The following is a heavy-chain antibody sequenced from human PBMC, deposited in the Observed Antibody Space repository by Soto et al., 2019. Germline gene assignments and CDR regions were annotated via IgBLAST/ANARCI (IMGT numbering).Heavy chain of an antibody. D-gene: IGHD3-10*01. J-gene: IGHJ5*02. CDR3: ARDPVPYGSGISNWFDP. CDR1: GYTFTNFG. Sequence: ASVKVSCKASGYTFTNFGISWVRQAPGQGLEWMGWISAYNGNTNYAQKLQGRVTMTTDTSTSTAYMELRSLRSDDTAVYYCARDPVPYGSGISNWFDPWGQGTLVTVSS. CDR2: ISAYNGNT. V-gene: IGHV1-18*01.